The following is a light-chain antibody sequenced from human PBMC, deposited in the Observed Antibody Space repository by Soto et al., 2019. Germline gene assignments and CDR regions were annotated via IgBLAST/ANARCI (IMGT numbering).Light chain of an antibody. CDR3: QQYGSSPPIT. V-gene: IGKV3-20*01. CDR2: GAS. CDR1: QSVSSSY. Sequence: VVLRLSQATLALSAEERATLSCRARQSVSSSYLAWYQQKPGQAPRLLIYGASSRATGIPDRFSGSGSGTDFTLTISRLEPEDFAVYYCQQYGSSPPITFGQGTRLEI. J-gene: IGKJ5*01.